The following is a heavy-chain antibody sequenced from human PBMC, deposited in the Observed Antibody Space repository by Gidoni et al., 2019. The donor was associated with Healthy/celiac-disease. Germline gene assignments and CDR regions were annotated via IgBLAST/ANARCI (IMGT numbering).Heavy chain of an antibody. D-gene: IGHD2-2*01. V-gene: IGHV3-13*04. CDR2: IGTAGYT. CDR1: GFTFGSYE. J-gene: IGHJ6*02. CDR3: ARDRRYCSSTSCPFPSSGMDV. Sequence: EVQLVESGGGLVQPGGYLRLSCAASGFTFGSYEMHGVRQATGTGLEWVSAIGTAGYTYYPGSVKGRFTISRENAKNSLYLQMNSLRAGDTAVYYCARDRRYCSSTSCPFPSSGMDVWGQGTTVTVSS.